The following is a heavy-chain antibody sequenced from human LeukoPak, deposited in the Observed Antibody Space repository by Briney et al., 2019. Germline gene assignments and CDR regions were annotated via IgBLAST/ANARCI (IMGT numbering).Heavy chain of an antibody. D-gene: IGHD1-26*01. CDR3: ARDIGSGNYFDY. CDR1: GFTVSSSY. CDR2: IYSGGTT. J-gene: IGHJ4*02. V-gene: IGHV3-53*01. Sequence: GGSLRLSCAASGFTVSSSYMSWVHQAPWKGLEWVSVIYSGGTTYYADSVKGRFTISRDNSKNTLYLQMNSLRVEDTAVYYCARDIGSGNYFDYWGQGTLVTVSS.